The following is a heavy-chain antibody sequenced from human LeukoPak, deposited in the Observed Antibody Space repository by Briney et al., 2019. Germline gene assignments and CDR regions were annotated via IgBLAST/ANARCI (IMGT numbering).Heavy chain of an antibody. CDR1: GGSICGYY. D-gene: IGHD3-22*01. CDR3: ARLQSHEPSGYYNFDY. J-gene: IGHJ4*02. CDR2: IYYSGGT. V-gene: IGHV4-59*12. Sequence: PSETLSLTCTVSGGSICGYYWSWLRQPPGKSLEWIGYIYYSGGTNYNPSLNSRVTITVDTSRNQVSLKLNSVTAADTAVYYCARLQSHEPSGYYNFDYWGRGTLVTVSS.